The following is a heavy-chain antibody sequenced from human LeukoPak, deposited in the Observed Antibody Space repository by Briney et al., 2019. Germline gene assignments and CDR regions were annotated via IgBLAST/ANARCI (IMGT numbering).Heavy chain of an antibody. CDR1: GFTFSSYS. J-gene: IGHJ4*02. V-gene: IGHV3-48*04. D-gene: IGHD2-21*02. CDR2: ISSSSNII. CDR3: ASMTTYCGGDCYFFDY. Sequence: GGSLRLSCAASGFTFSSYSMNWVRQAPGKGLEWVSYISSSSNIIYYADSVKGRFTISRDNAKNPLSLQMNSLRAEDTAVYYCASMTTYCGGDCYFFDYWGQGTLVTVSS.